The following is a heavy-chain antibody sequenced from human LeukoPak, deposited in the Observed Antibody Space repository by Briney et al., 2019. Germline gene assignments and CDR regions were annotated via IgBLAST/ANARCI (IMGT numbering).Heavy chain of an antibody. CDR1: GGSISSGGYS. CDR2: IYHSGST. J-gene: IGHJ4*02. V-gene: IGHV4-30-2*01. D-gene: IGHD2-21*01. Sequence: SQTLSLTCAVSGGSISSGGYSWSWIRQPPGKGLEWIGYIYHSGSTYYNPSLKSRVTISVDRSKNQFSLKLSSVTAADTAVYYCARAKNVVVILNWGQGTLVTVSS. CDR3: ARAKNVVVILN.